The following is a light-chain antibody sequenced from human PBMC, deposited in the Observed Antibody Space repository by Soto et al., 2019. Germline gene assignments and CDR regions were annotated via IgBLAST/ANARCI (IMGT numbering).Light chain of an antibody. CDR3: QQYNHHST. V-gene: IGKV1-5*03. Sequence: DIQMTQSPSTLSASVGDRVTITCRASESINSWLAWYQQKPGKAPKLLIYKASSLESGVPSRFSGSGSGTEFTLTITSLQPDDFATYYCQQYNHHSTFGQGTKLEI. CDR1: ESINSW. CDR2: KAS. J-gene: IGKJ2*01.